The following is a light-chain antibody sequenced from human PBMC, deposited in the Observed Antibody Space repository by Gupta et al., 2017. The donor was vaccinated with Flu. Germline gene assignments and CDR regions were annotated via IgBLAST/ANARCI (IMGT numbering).Light chain of an antibody. Sequence: DIQVTQSPSTLSASAGDRVSITCRASQNINNYLAWYQQKPGKAPRLLINKASNLEGEVPSRFSGSGSGTEFTLTISSLQPDDFAIYYCQQYGNYPWTFGQGTKVEIK. CDR1: QNINNY. CDR2: KAS. CDR3: QQYGNYPWT. V-gene: IGKV1-5*03. J-gene: IGKJ1*01.